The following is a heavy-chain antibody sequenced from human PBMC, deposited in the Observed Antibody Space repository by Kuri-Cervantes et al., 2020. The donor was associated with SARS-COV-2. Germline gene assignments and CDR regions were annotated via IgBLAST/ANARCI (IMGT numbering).Heavy chain of an antibody. CDR2: INHSGST. D-gene: IGHD1-1*01. V-gene: IGHV4-39*07. CDR3: ARIRHPYWYFDL. Sequence: SETLSLTCTVSGGSISSSSYYWGWIRQPPGKGLEWIGEINHSGSTNYNPSLKSRVTISVNTSKNQFSLKLSSVTAADTAVYYCARIRHPYWYFDLWGRGTLVTVSS. J-gene: IGHJ2*01. CDR1: GGSISSSSYY.